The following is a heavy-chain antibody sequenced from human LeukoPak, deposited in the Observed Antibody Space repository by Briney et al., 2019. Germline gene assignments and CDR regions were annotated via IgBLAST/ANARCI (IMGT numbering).Heavy chain of an antibody. CDR1: EGSFSGYY. CDR2: MNGDVNLNESP. D-gene: IGHD1-1*01. Sequence: SETLSLTCVMDEGSFSGYYWNWIRQSPGKGLEWIGEMNGDVNLNESPNYNPSLKSRVTMSVDTSKKQFSLKVSSVTAADTAVYYCARRQLIRAANDYWGQGTLVTVSS. V-gene: IGHV4-34*01. CDR3: ARRQLIRAANDY. J-gene: IGHJ4*02.